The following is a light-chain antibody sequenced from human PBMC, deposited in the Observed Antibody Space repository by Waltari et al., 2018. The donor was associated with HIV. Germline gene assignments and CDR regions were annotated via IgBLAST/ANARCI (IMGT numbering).Light chain of an antibody. V-gene: IGLV1-44*01. CDR3: ATRGDSLSDVV. CDR1: SSSIRSRT. J-gene: IGLJ3*02. CDR2: RND. Sequence: QSVLTQPPSASGTPGQKVTISCSGNSSSIRSRTVQWYQQVAGTAPRLVIYRNDQRPSGVPDRFSGSKSGTSGSLAISGLQSEDEAVYYCATRGDSLSDVVFGGGTRLTVL.